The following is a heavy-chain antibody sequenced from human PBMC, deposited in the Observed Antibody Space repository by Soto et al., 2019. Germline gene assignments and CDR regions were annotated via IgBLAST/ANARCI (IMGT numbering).Heavy chain of an antibody. V-gene: IGHV3-66*01. J-gene: IGHJ4*02. CDR2: INSGGST. Sequence: EVQLVESGGGLVQPGGSLRLSCAASGFTVRSNYMSWVRQAPGKGLEWISIINSGGSTYYADSVKGRFTISRDNSKNTLYLQMNSLRAEDTAVYYCASPFLYASGKGWGQGTLVTVSS. CDR3: ASPFLYASGKG. D-gene: IGHD2-8*01. CDR1: GFTVRSNY.